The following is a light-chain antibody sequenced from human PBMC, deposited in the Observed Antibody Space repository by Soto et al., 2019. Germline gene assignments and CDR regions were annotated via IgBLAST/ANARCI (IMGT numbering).Light chain of an antibody. CDR3: MQALQTPPGGLT. CDR2: LGS. CDR1: QSLLHSNGYNY. J-gene: IGKJ3*01. V-gene: IGKV2-28*01. Sequence: DIVMTQSPLSLPVTPGEPASISCRSSQSLLHSNGYNYLDWYLQKPGQSPQLLIYLGSNRASGVPDRFSGSGSGTDFTLKISRVEAEDVGVYYCMQALQTPPGGLTFSPGTKVDIK.